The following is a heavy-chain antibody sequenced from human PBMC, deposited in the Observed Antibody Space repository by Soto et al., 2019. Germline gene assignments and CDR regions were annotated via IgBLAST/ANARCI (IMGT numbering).Heavy chain of an antibody. J-gene: IGHJ4*02. V-gene: IGHV4-30-2*01. D-gene: IGHD6-13*01. CDR1: GGSISGTTYS. CDR3: ARGQGAAAGHSNFDY. CDR2: IYDSGNT. Sequence: SETLSLTCAVSGGSISGTTYSWSWIRQPPGKGLEWIGYIYDSGNTYYNPSLKSQFSISVDRSKNQFSLKLSSVTAADTAVYYCARGQGAAAGHSNFDYWGQGALVKSPQ.